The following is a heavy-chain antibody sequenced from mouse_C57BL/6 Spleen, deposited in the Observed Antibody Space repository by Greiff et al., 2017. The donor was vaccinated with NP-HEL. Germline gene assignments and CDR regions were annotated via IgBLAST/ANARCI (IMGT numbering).Heavy chain of an antibody. CDR2: IYPGSGNT. J-gene: IGHJ2*01. CDR1: GYTFTDYY. D-gene: IGHD4-1*02. Sequence: QVQLQQSGAELVRPGASVKLSCKASGYTFTDYYINWVKQRPGQGLEWIARIYPGSGNTYYNEKFKGKATLTAEISSSTAYMQLSSLTSEDSAVYFCARESPQLGPDYWGQGTTLTVSS. V-gene: IGHV1-76*01. CDR3: ARESPQLGPDY.